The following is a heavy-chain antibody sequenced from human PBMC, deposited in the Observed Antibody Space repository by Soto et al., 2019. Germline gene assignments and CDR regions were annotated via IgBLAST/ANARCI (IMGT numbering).Heavy chain of an antibody. CDR3: AREWEVAGYWYFDL. J-gene: IGHJ2*01. V-gene: IGHV3-30-3*01. CDR2: ISYDGSNK. D-gene: IGHD6-19*01. Sequence: PGGSLRLSCAASGFTFSSYAMHWVRQAPGKGLEWVAVISYDGSNKYYADSVKGRFTISRENAKNSLYLQMNSLTAGDTAVYYCAREWEVAGYWYFDLWGRGTLVTVSS. CDR1: GFTFSSYA.